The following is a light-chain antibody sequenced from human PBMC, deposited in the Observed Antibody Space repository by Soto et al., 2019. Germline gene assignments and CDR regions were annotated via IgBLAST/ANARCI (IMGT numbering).Light chain of an antibody. CDR2: GAS. V-gene: IGKV3-15*01. CDR3: QQYNNWPPT. J-gene: IGKJ5*01. Sequence: EIVMTHSPVNLSMSPGERATLSCMASQSVYNYLAWYHQKPGQAPRLLISGASTRATGIPARFSGSGSGTEFPLTISSLQSEDFAFYYCQQYNNWPPTFGQGTLLELK. CDR1: QSVYNY.